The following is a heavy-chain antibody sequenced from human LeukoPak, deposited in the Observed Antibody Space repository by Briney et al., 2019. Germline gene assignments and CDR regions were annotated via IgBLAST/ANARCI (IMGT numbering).Heavy chain of an antibody. J-gene: IGHJ4*02. Sequence: HWASVKVSCKASGYTFTSYGISWVRQAPGQGLEWMGWISAYNGNTNYAQKLQGRVTMTTDTSTSTAYMELRSLRSDDTAVYYCARVTYGDSRMYYFDYWGQGTLVTVSS. CDR1: GYTFTSYG. V-gene: IGHV1-18*01. CDR2: ISAYNGNT. D-gene: IGHD4-17*01. CDR3: ARVTYGDSRMYYFDY.